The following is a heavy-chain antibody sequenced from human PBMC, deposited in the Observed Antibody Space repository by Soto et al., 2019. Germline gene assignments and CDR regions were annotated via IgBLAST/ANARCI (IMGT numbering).Heavy chain of an antibody. CDR2: IIPIFGTA. CDR1: GGTFSSYA. CDR3: ARLRRAVAAPRLGMDV. D-gene: IGHD6-19*01. Sequence: QVQLVQSGAEVKKPGSSVKVSCKASGGTFSSYAISWVRQAPGQGLEWMGGIIPIFGTANYAQKFQGRVTLSADESTSTAYMELGRLRSEDTAVYYCARLRRAVAAPRLGMDVWGQGTTVTVSS. J-gene: IGHJ6*02. V-gene: IGHV1-69*12.